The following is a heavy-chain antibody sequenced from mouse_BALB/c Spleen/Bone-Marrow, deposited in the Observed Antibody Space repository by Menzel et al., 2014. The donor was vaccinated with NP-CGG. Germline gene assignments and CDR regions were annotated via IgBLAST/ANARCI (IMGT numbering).Heavy chain of an antibody. J-gene: IGHJ3*01. CDR2: IDPANGNT. CDR1: GFNIKDTY. Sequence: ERLEQTGGGFGRPGASVKLSCTASGFNIKDTYMHWVKQRPDQGLEWIGRIDPANGNTKYDPKFQGKATITADTSSNTAYLQLSSLTSEDTAVYYCAVYDYEGFAYLREATLFPVFA. CDR3: AVYDYEGFAY. V-gene: IGHV14-3*02. D-gene: IGHD2-4*01.